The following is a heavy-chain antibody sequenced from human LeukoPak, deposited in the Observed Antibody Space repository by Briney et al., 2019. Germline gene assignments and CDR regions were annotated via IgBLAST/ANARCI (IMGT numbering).Heavy chain of an antibody. J-gene: IGHJ6*02. Sequence: PGGSLRLSCAASGFTFSSYSMNWVRQAPGKGLEWVSSISSSSSYIYYADSVKGRFTISRDNAKNSLYLQMNGLRAEDTAVYYCARDHLAVPSGYYYGMDVWGQGTTVTVSS. CDR1: GFTFSSYS. V-gene: IGHV3-21*01. CDR3: ARDHLAVPSGYYYGMDV. CDR2: ISSSSSYI. D-gene: IGHD3-10*01.